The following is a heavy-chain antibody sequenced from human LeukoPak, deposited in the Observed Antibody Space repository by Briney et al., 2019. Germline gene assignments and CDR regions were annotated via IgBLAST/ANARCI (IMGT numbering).Heavy chain of an antibody. CDR2: IYTSGST. V-gene: IGHV4-61*02. J-gene: IGHJ6*02. CDR3: ARGQTYYYDSSGYYYHYYYGMDV. CDR1: GGSISSGSYY. D-gene: IGHD3-22*01. Sequence: PSETLSLTCTVSGGSISSGSYYWSWIRQPAGKGLEWIGRIYTSGSTNYNPSLKSRVTISVDTSKNQFSLKLSSVTAADTAVYYCARGQTYYYDSSGYYYHYYYGMDVWGQGTTVTVSS.